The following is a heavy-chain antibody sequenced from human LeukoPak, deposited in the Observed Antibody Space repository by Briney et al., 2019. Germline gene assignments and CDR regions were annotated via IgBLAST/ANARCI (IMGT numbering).Heavy chain of an antibody. D-gene: IGHD3-10*01. CDR3: ASDTITMVRGVIITEYYYYGMDV. V-gene: IGHV1-24*01. CDR1: GYTLTELS. J-gene: IGHJ6*02. CDR2: FDPEDGET. Sequence: ASVNVSFTVSGYTLTELSMHWVRQAPGKGLEWMGGFDPEDGETIYAQKFQGRVTMTEDTSTDTAYMELSSLRSEDTAVYYCASDTITMVRGVIITEYYYYGMDVWGQGTTVTVSS.